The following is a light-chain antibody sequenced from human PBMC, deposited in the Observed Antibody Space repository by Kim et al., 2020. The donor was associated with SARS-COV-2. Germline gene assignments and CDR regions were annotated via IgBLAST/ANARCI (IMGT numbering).Light chain of an antibody. CDR1: QSLLHSNGYNY. J-gene: IGKJ1*01. Sequence: DIVMTQSPLSLPVTPGETASISCRSSQSLLHSNGYNYLDLYLQKPGQSPQLLIYLASNRASGVPDRFSGSGSGTDFTLKISRVEAEDVGLSYCMQARQTPPWTFGPGTKVDIK. CDR3: MQARQTPPWT. CDR2: LAS. V-gene: IGKV2-28*01.